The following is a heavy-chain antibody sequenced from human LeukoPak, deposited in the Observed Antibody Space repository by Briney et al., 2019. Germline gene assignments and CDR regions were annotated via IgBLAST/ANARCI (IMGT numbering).Heavy chain of an antibody. CDR2: ISWNSGSI. V-gene: IGHV3-9*01. D-gene: IGHD1-26*01. CDR3: AMGSPDEPLDY. Sequence: PGGSLRLSCAASGFTFDDYAMHWVRQAPGKGLEWVSGISWNSGSIGYADSVKGRFTISRDNAKNSLYLQMNSLRAEDTAVYYCAMGSPDEPLDYWGQGTLVTVSS. CDR1: GFTFDDYA. J-gene: IGHJ4*02.